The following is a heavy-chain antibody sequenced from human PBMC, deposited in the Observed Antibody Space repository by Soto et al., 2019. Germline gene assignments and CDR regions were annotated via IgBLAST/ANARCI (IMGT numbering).Heavy chain of an antibody. Sequence: QVQLQESGPGLVKPSQTLSLTCTVSGGSITSGGYYWSWIRQHLGKGLEWFGYIFHLGTTYYNPSLKSRVTISVDTSKNQFSLKLSSVTAADTAVYYCARFGSNSGFDYWGQGTLVTVSS. CDR1: GGSITSGGYY. CDR3: ARFGSNSGFDY. J-gene: IGHJ4*02. V-gene: IGHV4-31*03. CDR2: IFHLGTT. D-gene: IGHD3-10*01.